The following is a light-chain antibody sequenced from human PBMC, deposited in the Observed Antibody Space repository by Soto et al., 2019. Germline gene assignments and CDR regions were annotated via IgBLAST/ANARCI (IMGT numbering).Light chain of an antibody. CDR2: DNN. Sequence: QSALTQPPSVSAAPGQKVTISCSGSSSNIGNNYVSWYQQLPGTAPKLLIYDNNKRPSGIPDRFSGSKSGTSATLGITGLQTGDEADYYCGTWDSSLSAGQGVFGGGTKLTVL. CDR3: GTWDSSLSAGQGV. V-gene: IGLV1-51*01. J-gene: IGLJ2*01. CDR1: SSNIGNNY.